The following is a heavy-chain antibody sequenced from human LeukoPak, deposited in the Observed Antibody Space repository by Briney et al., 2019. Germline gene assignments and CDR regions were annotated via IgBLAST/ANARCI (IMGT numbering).Heavy chain of an antibody. Sequence: SETLSLTCTVSGGSISSYYWSWIRQPPGKGLEWIGYIYYSGSTNYNPSLKSRVTISVDTSKNQFSLKLSSVTAADTAVYYCARDGLYGSGLDYWGHGTLVTVSS. D-gene: IGHD3-10*01. CDR2: IYYSGST. V-gene: IGHV4-59*01. CDR3: ARDGLYGSGLDY. CDR1: GGSISSYY. J-gene: IGHJ4*01.